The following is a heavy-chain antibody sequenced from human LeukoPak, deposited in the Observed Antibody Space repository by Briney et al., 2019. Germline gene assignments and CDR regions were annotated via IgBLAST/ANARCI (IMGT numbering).Heavy chain of an antibody. D-gene: IGHD6-13*01. Sequence: ASVKVSCKASGYTFTSYGISWVRQAPGQGLEWMGWISAYNGNTNYAQKLQGRVTMTTDTSTSTAYMELRSLRSDDTAVYYCARDPASLYSSCWYAPYYYYGMDVWGQGTTVTVSS. CDR2: ISAYNGNT. J-gene: IGHJ6*02. V-gene: IGHV1-18*01. CDR1: GYTFTSYG. CDR3: ARDPASLYSSCWYAPYYYYGMDV.